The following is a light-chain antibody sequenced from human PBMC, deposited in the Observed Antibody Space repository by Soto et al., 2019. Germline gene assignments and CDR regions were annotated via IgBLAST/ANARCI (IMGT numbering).Light chain of an antibody. J-gene: IGLJ2*01. CDR1: SSDVGAYNY. CDR2: EVS. Sequence: QSVLTQPASVSGSPGQSITISCTGTSSDVGAYNYVSWYQQNPGKAPKLMIYEVSNRPSGVSNRFSGSKSGNTASLTISGLQAEDEADYYCSSYTSSATLVFGGGTKLTVL. V-gene: IGLV2-14*01. CDR3: SSYTSSATLV.